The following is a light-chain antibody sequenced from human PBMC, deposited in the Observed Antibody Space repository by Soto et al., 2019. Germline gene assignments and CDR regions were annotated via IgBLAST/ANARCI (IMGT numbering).Light chain of an antibody. V-gene: IGLV2-11*01. CDR3: GSYAEKXFYV. CDR1: SSDVGGHYY. Sequence: QSVLTQPRSVSGSPGQSVTVSCTGTSSDVGGHYYVSWYQHHPGKAPKLIIYDVTERPAGVPDRFSGSKSGNTASLTISGLQAEDEADYQCGSYAEKXFYVFGRGTKVXV. CDR2: DVT. J-gene: IGLJ1*01.